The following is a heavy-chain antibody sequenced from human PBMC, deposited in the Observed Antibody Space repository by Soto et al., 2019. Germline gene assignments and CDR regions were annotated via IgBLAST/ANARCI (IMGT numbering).Heavy chain of an antibody. V-gene: IGHV4-59*01. J-gene: IGHJ6*02. CDR2: IYYSGST. CDR1: GGSISSYY. CDR3: ARMMVVVAATDYYYGMDV. D-gene: IGHD2-15*01. Sequence: PSETLSLTCTVSGGSISSYYWSWIRQPPGKGLEWIGYIYYSGSTNYNPSLKSRVTISVDTSKNQFSLKLSSVTAADTAVYYCARMMVVVAATDYYYGMDVWGQGTTVTVSS.